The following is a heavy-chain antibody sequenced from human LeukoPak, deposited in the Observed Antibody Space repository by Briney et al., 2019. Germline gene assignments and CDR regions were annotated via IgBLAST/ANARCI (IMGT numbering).Heavy chain of an antibody. Sequence: GGSLRLSCSVSGFIFRDFSMSWVRQAPGKGLEWVAKMNEYGSEIFYVDSVKGRFTVSRDNGKNSLYLQMNRLRAEDTAVYYCARPRGCGSSRCNNFDYWGQGTLVTVSS. D-gene: IGHD2-2*01. CDR1: GFIFRDFS. CDR2: MNEYGSEI. CDR3: ARPRGCGSSRCNNFDY. J-gene: IGHJ4*02. V-gene: IGHV3-7*01.